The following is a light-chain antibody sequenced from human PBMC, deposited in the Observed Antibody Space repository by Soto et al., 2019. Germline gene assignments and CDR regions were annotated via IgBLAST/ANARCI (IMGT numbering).Light chain of an antibody. V-gene: IGKV1-39*01. CDR3: QQSYSTPIT. J-gene: IGKJ5*01. CDR2: AAS. Sequence: DIQMTQSPSSLSAPEGERATTTYRESQSISSNLNWFQKNPGKAPKLLIYAASSLQSGVPARFSGSGSGTDFTLTISSLQPEDFVTYYCQQSYSTPITFGQGTRLEIK. CDR1: QSISSN.